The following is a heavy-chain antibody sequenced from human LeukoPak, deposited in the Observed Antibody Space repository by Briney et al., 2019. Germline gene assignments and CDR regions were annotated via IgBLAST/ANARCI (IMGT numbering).Heavy chain of an antibody. CDR2: INPNSGGT. CDR3: ARGRITIFGVVNDFDY. V-gene: IGHV1-2*02. CDR1: GYTFTGYY. D-gene: IGHD3-3*01. Sequence: ASVKLSCKASGYTFTGYYMHWVRQAPGQGLEWMGWINPNSGGTNYAQTFQGRVTITRDTSISTAYMELSSLISADTAVYYCARGRITIFGVVNDFDYWGQGTLVTVSS. J-gene: IGHJ4*02.